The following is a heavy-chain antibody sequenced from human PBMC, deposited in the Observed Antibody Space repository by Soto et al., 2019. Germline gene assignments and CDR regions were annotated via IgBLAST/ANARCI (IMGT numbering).Heavy chain of an antibody. V-gene: IGHV4-38-2*02. CDR1: GYSISSGYY. Sequence: PSETLSLTCAVSGYSISSGYYCGWIRQPPGKGLEWIGSIYHSGNTYYNPSLKSRVTISVDTSKNQFSLKLSSVTAADTAVYYCARDRGTYCGGDCFSGWAFDIWGQGTMVTVSS. D-gene: IGHD2-21*02. CDR2: IYHSGNT. J-gene: IGHJ3*02. CDR3: ARDRGTYCGGDCFSGWAFDI.